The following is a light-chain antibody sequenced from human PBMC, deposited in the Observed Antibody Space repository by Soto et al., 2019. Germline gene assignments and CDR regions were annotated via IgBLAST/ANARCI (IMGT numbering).Light chain of an antibody. CDR2: DVS. Sequence: QSVLTQPASVSGSPGQSITISCTGTSSDVGDYNYVSWYQQHPGKAPKLMIYDVSNRPSGVSNRFSGSKSGNTASLTISGLQAEDEAEYYCSSYTSSDTLVVFGGGTKLTVL. CDR1: SSDVGDYNY. V-gene: IGLV2-14*03. CDR3: SSYTSSDTLVV. J-gene: IGLJ2*01.